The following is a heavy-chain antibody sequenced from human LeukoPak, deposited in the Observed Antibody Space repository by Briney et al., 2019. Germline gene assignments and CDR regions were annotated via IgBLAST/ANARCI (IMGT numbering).Heavy chain of an antibody. CDR1: GFTFSNYP. CDR3: ARGSGSCVYYFDS. Sequence: GRSLTLSCAASGFTFSNYPMHWVRHAPRQGLERVALISYDGSNKYYADSVKGRFTISRDNSKNTLYLQMNSLRAEDTAVYYCARGSGSCVYYFDSWGQGTLVTVSS. D-gene: IGHD1-26*01. V-gene: IGHV3-30*04. CDR2: ISYDGSNK. J-gene: IGHJ4*02.